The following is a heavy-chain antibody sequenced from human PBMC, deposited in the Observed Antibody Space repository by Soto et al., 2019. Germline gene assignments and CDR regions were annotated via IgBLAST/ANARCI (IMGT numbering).Heavy chain of an antibody. J-gene: IGHJ4*02. D-gene: IGHD3-3*01. CDR2: ISNDESDT. Sequence: QVQLVESGGGVVQPGWSLRLSCAASGFTFSNNGMHWVRQAPGKGLEWVAFISNDESDTYYVDSVKGRFSISRDNSQKQLYLKIKSLGGEDPAVYYLLKGHWNFFSYWGQGTLVTVSS. CDR1: GFTFSNNG. V-gene: IGHV3-30*18. CDR3: LKGHWNFFSY.